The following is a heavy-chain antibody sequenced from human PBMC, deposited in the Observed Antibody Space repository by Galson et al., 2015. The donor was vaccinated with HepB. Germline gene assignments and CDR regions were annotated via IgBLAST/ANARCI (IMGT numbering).Heavy chain of an antibody. D-gene: IGHD3-22*01. CDR2: FDPEDGET. CDR3: ATILTPYYDSSGSYGMDV. J-gene: IGHJ6*02. CDR1: GYTLTELS. V-gene: IGHV1-24*01. Sequence: SVKVSCKVSGYTLTELSMHWVRQAPGKGLEWMGGFDPEDGETIYAQKFQGRVTMTEDTSTDTAYMELSSLRSEDTAVYYCATILTPYYDSSGSYGMDVWGQGTTVTVSS.